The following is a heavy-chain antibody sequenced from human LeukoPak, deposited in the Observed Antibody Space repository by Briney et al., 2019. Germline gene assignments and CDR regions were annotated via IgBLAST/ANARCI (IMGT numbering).Heavy chain of an antibody. CDR3: AKNYYDSSAYYYFDY. Sequence: GGSLRLPCATSGFAFRNCSMNWVRQAPGKGLEWVSLIYSGGGTYYADSVKGRFTISRDNSKNTLYLQMDSLRAEDTAVYYCAKNYYDSSAYYYFDYWGQGTLVTVSS. CDR2: IYSGGGT. D-gene: IGHD3-22*01. V-gene: IGHV3-66*01. CDR1: GFAFRNCS. J-gene: IGHJ4*02.